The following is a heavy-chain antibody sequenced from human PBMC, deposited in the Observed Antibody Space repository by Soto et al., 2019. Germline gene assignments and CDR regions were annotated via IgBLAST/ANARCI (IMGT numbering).Heavy chain of an antibody. CDR3: ARDAGSGDHDSGYHYAFDY. CDR1: GFTFSDYY. CDR2: FSNSGSTM. V-gene: IGHV3-11*01. D-gene: IGHD3-22*01. J-gene: IGHJ4*02. Sequence: GGSLRLSCAASGFTFSDYYMSWIRQAPGKRLEWVSYFSNSGSTMFYADSVKGRFTISRDNAKNSVYLHMHSLRAEDTAVYYCARDAGSGDHDSGYHYAFDYWGQGTLVTVS.